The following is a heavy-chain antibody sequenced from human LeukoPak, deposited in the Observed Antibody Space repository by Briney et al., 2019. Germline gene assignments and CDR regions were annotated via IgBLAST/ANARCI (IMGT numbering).Heavy chain of an antibody. CDR2: ISWNSGSI. CDR1: GFTFDNYA. J-gene: IGHJ4*02. D-gene: IGHD3-10*01. V-gene: IGHV3-9*01. Sequence: PGRSLRLSCAASGFTFDNYAMHWVRQAPGKGLEGVSGISWNSGSIDYADSVKGRFTISRDNAKNSLYLQMNSLRAEDTALYYCAKGRGRFGELFGPIDYWGQGTLVTVSS. CDR3: AKGRGRFGELFGPIDY.